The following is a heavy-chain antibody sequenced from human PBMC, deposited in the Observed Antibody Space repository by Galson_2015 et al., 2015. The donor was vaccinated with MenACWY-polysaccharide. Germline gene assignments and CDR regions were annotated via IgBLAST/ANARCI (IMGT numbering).Heavy chain of an antibody. CDR3: ARGRRDTAVAAPAAVLLDY. V-gene: IGHV1-8*01. D-gene: IGHD6-19*01. Sequence: SVKVSCKASGYTFSSYDINWVRQATGQRLEWMGWMNPNSGNPGYAQKFKGRVTMTRNTSISTAYMELSSLTSEDTAVYYCARGRRDTAVAAPAAVLLDYWGQGILVTVSS. CDR1: GYTFSSYD. J-gene: IGHJ4*02. CDR2: MNPNSGNP.